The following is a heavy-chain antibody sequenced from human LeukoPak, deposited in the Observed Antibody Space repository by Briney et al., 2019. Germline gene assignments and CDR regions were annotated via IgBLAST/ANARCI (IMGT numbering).Heavy chain of an antibody. CDR2: IYNSGST. CDR1: GDSLCSYH. CDR3: ARLPSSYSDTSGYSDY. D-gene: IGHD3-22*01. V-gene: IGHV4-59*08. Sequence: PSEPLSLPCSVSGDSLCSYHWRWIRQPPGKALECIGHIYNSGSTNYNPSLKSRVTITVDASKNHFSLKLSSVTAADTAVYYCARLPSSYSDTSGYSDYWGQGTLVTVSS. J-gene: IGHJ4*02.